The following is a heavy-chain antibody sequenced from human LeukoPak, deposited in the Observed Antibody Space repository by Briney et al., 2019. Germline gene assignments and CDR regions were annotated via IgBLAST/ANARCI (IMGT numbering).Heavy chain of an antibody. D-gene: IGHD5-24*01. Sequence: GASVKVSCKASGYTFTSYYIHWVRQAPGQGLEWMGIINPSGGSTSYAQKFQGRVTMTRDMSTSTVYMELSSLRSEDTAVYYCAILGDSNWFDPWGQGTLVTVSS. J-gene: IGHJ5*02. CDR3: AILGDSNWFDP. V-gene: IGHV1-46*01. CDR2: INPSGGST. CDR1: GYTFTSYY.